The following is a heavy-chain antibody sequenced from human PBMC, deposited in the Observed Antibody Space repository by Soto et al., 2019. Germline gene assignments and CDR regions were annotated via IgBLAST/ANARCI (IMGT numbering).Heavy chain of an antibody. Sequence: ASVKVSCKTSGYPFINFYVHWVRQAPGQGLEWLGNINPRADSTVYAPKFEDRVSMTRDTSTSTVYMELSSLTSDDTAMYYCAREFPSTYWFDPWGHGTLVTVSS. J-gene: IGHJ5*02. CDR1: GYPFINFY. CDR3: AREFPSTYWFDP. D-gene: IGHD3-16*01. V-gene: IGHV1-46*01. CDR2: INPRADST.